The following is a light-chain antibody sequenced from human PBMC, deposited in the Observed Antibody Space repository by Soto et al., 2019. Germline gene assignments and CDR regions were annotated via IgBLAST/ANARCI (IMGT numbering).Light chain of an antibody. CDR2: EVS. CDR1: SSDVGDYDF. J-gene: IGLJ2*01. CDR3: ISFTSTSTLVV. V-gene: IGLV2-14*01. Sequence: QSVLTQPAAVSGSPGQSITISCTGSSSDVGDYDFVSWYQQHPGKAPKLIIYEVSDRPSGVSNRFSGSKSGNTASLTISGLQAEDDAHYYCISFTSTSTLVVFGGGTKLTVL.